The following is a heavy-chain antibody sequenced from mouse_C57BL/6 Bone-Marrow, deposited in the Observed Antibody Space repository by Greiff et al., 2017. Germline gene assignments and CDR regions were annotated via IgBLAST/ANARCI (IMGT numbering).Heavy chain of an antibody. Sequence: VQLQQSGAELVRPGASVKLSCTASGFNIKDDYMHWVKQRPEQGLEWIGWIDPENGDTEYASKFQGKATITADTSSNTAYLQLSSLTSEDTAVYDCTTGAGYYVDFDVWGTGTTVTVSS. CDR3: TTGAGYYVDFDV. D-gene: IGHD2-3*01. V-gene: IGHV14-4*01. CDR1: GFNIKDDY. J-gene: IGHJ1*03. CDR2: IDPENGDT.